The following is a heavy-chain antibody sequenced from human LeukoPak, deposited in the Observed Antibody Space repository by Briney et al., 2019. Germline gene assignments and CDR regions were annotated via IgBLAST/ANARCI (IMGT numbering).Heavy chain of an antibody. J-gene: IGHJ4*02. D-gene: IGHD6-19*01. V-gene: IGHV1-46*01. Sequence: ASVKVSCKASGYTFTSYYMHWVRQAPGQGLEWMGMINPSGGSTSYAQRFQGRVTMTRDTSTSTVYMELSSLRSEDTAVYYCARDPHIAVAGTGGYYFDYWGQGTLVTVSS. CDR3: ARDPHIAVAGTGGYYFDY. CDR1: GYTFTSYY. CDR2: INPSGGST.